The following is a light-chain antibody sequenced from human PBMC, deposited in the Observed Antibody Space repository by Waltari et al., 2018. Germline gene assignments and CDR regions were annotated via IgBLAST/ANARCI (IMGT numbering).Light chain of an antibody. Sequence: SYELTQPPSVSVSPGQTARITCSGDDLRNQYGGWYQQKPGQAPVVIIYKDTERPSGIPERFSGSGSEATVTLTISGVQAEDEADYYCQSTDSSANVVFGGGTKLTVL. V-gene: IGLV3-25*03. CDR3: QSTDSSANVV. CDR1: DLRNQY. J-gene: IGLJ2*01. CDR2: KDT.